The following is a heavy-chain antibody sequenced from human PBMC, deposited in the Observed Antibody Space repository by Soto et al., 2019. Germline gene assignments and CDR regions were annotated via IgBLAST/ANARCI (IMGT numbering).Heavy chain of an antibody. Sequence: SQSLSLTCAISVDSVASNRASWNWIRQSPSRGLEWLGRTYCRSKWYNEYAVSVKSLITINPDTSNNQFSLQLNSVTPEDTAVYYCARDFRPEYEFWSGYSERGLNGFDPWGQGNLVTLSS. V-gene: IGHV6-1*01. J-gene: IGHJ5*02. CDR3: ARDFRPEYEFWSGYSERGLNGFDP. CDR1: VDSVASNRAS. D-gene: IGHD3-3*01. CDR2: TYCRSKWYN.